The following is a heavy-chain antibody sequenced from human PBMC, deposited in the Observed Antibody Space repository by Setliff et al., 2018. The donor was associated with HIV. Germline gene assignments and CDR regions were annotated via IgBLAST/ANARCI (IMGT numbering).Heavy chain of an antibody. D-gene: IGHD1-1*01. V-gene: IGHV4-34*10. Sequence: GSLRLSCAASGFTFDDYGMSWVRQAPGKGLEWVGSVHHSGTTYYSPSLRSRVTTSVDTSKNQFYLRLTSVTAADMAVYYCASAGSGTRAPPRYWGQGTLVTVSS. J-gene: IGHJ4*02. CDR1: GFTFDDYG. CDR3: ASAGSGTRAPPRY. CDR2: VHHSGTT.